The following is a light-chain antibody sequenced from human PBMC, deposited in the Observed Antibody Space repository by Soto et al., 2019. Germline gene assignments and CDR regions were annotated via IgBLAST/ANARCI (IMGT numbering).Light chain of an antibody. Sequence: VLTQSPATLSLSPGERTTLSCRASQTVSRYLAWYQQKHGQAPRLLIYYASNRSTGIPARFSGSGSVTDYTLTISSLEPEDFAVYYCQQRSTWPFLTFGGGTKVEI. V-gene: IGKV3-11*01. CDR2: YAS. CDR3: QQRSTWPFLT. J-gene: IGKJ4*01. CDR1: QTVSRY.